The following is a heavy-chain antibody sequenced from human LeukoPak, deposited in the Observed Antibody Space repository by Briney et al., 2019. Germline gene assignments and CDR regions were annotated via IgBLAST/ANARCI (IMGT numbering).Heavy chain of an antibody. D-gene: IGHD3-3*01. J-gene: IGHJ4*02. CDR3: ARAAQRHRSGYYY. CDR2: INHSGST. CDR1: GGSFSGQD. V-gene: IGHV4-34*01. Sequence: SETLSLTCAVYGGSFSGQDWSWIRQPPGKGLEWIGEINHSGSTNYHPSLKSRVTISVDTSKNQFSLNLSSVTAADTAVYYCARAAQRHRSGYYYWGQGTRVTVSS.